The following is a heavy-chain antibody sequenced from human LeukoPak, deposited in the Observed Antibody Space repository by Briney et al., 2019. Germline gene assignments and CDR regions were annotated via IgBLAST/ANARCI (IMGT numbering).Heavy chain of an antibody. V-gene: IGHV3-23*01. CDR3: AKGVVAATNAAYYGMDV. Sequence: GGSLRLSCAASGFTFSRYAMGWVRQAPGRGLEWVSGISGSGGSTHYADSVKGRFTISRDNSRNTLYLQMNSLRPEDTAVYYCAKGVVAATNAAYYGMDVWGQGTTVTVSS. D-gene: IGHD2-15*01. J-gene: IGHJ6*02. CDR1: GFTFSRYA. CDR2: ISGSGGST.